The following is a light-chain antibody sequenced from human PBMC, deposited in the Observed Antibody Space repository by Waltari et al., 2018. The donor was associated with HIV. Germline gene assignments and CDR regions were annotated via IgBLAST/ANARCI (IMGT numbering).Light chain of an antibody. CDR2: EVT. Sequence: QSALTQPPSASGSPGQSVTISCTGTSSDVGGYNYVSWYQQHPGKAPKLMIYEVTKRPSGVPERFSGSKSGNTAALTVSGLQAEDEADYYCNSYAGSSTLVFGGGTKLTVL. J-gene: IGLJ3*02. CDR3: NSYAGSSTLV. CDR1: SSDVGGYNY. V-gene: IGLV2-8*01.